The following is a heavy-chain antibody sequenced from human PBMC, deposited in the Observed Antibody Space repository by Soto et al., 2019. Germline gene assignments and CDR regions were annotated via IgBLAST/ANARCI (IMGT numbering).Heavy chain of an antibody. V-gene: IGHV4-39*01. Sequence: QLQLQESGPGLVKPSETLSLTCTVSGGSISSSSYYWGWIRQPPGKGLEWIGSIYYSGSTYYNPSLKSRVTISVDTSKNQFSLKLSSVTAADTAVYYCASSTGGIQLWYYFDYWGQGTLVTVSS. J-gene: IGHJ4*02. D-gene: IGHD5-18*01. CDR1: GGSISSSSYY. CDR2: IYYSGST. CDR3: ASSTGGIQLWYYFDY.